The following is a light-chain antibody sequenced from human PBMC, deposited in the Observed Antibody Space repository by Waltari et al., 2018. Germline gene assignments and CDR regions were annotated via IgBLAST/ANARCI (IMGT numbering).Light chain of an antibody. CDR3: LSADSSGPYLYV. V-gene: IGLV3-25*03. CDR2: KDT. CDR1: AFPRQF. J-gene: IGLJ1*01. Sequence: SYELTQPPSVSVSPGQTARITCSGDAFPRQFAYWYQQKPGQAPVLVIYKDTESPSGILGRFSGSSSGTTVTLTISGVQAEDEADYYCLSADSSGPYLYVFGTGTTVTVL.